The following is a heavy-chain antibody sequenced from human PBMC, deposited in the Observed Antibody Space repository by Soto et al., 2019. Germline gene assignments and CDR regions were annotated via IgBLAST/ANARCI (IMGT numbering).Heavy chain of an antibody. D-gene: IGHD3-16*01. CDR1: GYTFTGYY. CDR3: AREGGTGDPIDRYFDL. J-gene: IGHJ2*01. Sequence: ASVKVSCKASGYTFTGYYMHWVRQAPGQGLEWMGWINPNSGGTNYAQKFQGWVTMTRDTSISTAYMELSRLRSDDTAVYYCAREGGTGDPIDRYFDLWGRGTLVTVSS. V-gene: IGHV1-2*04. CDR2: INPNSGGT.